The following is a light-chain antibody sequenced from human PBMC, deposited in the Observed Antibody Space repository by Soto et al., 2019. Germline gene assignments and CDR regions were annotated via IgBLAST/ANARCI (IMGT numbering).Light chain of an antibody. J-gene: IGKJ2*01. CDR1: QSISYR. V-gene: IGKV1-5*01. CDR2: DAS. Sequence: DIQMTQSPSTLPASVGDRVTIACRASQSISYRLAWYQQKSGKAPKLLIYDASSLESGVPSRFSGVGSGSEFTLTITDLQPDDFATYFCQQYESYFTFGQGTKLGLK. CDR3: QQYESYFT.